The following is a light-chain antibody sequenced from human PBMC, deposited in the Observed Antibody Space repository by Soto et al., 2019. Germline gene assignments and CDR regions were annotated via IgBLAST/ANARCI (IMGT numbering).Light chain of an antibody. CDR2: GNS. V-gene: IGLV1-40*01. CDR1: SSNIGAGQD. Sequence: QSVLTQPPSVSGAPGQRVTISCIGSSSNIGAGQDVHWYQQLPVTAPKLLIYGNSNRPSGVPDRFSVSKSGASASLTITGLRPEDEGDYCCQSYGTGLTGLYVFGTGTKLTVL. CDR3: QSYGTGLTGLYV. J-gene: IGLJ1*01.